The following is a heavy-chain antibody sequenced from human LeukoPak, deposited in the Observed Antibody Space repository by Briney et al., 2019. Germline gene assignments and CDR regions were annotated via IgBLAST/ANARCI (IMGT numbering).Heavy chain of an antibody. CDR3: ARLAAPNDAFDI. D-gene: IGHD6-6*01. J-gene: IGHJ3*02. CDR1: GFTFSIYS. CDR2: ISSSSSYI. V-gene: IGHV3-21*01. Sequence: GGSLRLSCAASGFTFSIYSMNWVRQAPGKGLEWVSSISSSSSYIYYADSVKGRFTISRDNAKNSLYLQMNSLRAEDTAVYYCARLAAPNDAFDIWGQGTMVTVSS.